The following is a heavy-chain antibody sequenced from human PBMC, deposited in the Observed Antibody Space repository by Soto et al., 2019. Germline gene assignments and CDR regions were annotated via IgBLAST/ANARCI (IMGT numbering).Heavy chain of an antibody. Sequence: SLILSCAASGFAFSSAWMSWVRQAPGKGLEWVGRLKSEAAGGTTDYAAPVKGRFTISRDDSKNTLYLQMNSLKTDDTAVYYCSYDSSRGDYWGLGTLVTVSS. CDR1: GFAFSSAW. V-gene: IGHV3-15*01. CDR3: SYDSSRGDY. CDR2: LKSEAAGGTT. J-gene: IGHJ4*02. D-gene: IGHD3-22*01.